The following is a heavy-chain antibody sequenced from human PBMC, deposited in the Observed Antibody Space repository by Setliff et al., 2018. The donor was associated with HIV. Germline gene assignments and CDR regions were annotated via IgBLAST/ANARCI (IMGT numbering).Heavy chain of an antibody. J-gene: IGHJ4*02. D-gene: IGHD3-22*01. V-gene: IGHV1-69*13. Sequence: SVKVSCKASGGPFSSYSITWVRLAPGQGLEWMGGIIPSLGTANYAQRFQGRVTFTADESTTTVYMELSSLRAEDMALYYCAKGGPYYDSSGKWGAFDYWGQGTLVTVSS. CDR1: GGPFSSYS. CDR2: IIPSLGTA. CDR3: AKGGPYYDSSGKWGAFDY.